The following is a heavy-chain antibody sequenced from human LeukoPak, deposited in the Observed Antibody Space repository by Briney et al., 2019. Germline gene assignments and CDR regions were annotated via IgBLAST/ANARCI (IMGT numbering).Heavy chain of an antibody. CDR3: AKFNGVRRWYPAL. D-gene: IGHD4-23*01. CDR1: GFTFSSYA. V-gene: IGHV3-23*01. J-gene: IGHJ4*02. CDR2: ISGRGGST. Sequence: PGRSLRLSCAAAGFTFSSYAMSWVRQAPGKWLEWDSGISGRGGSTYSADSVKGRFTISRNNSKNTLYLQMNSLRAEDTAVSYGAKFNGVRRWYPALWGQGTLVTVSS.